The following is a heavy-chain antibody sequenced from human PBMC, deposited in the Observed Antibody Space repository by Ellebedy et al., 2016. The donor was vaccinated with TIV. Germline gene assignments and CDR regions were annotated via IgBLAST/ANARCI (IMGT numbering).Heavy chain of an antibody. CDR2: ISRNSDDR. J-gene: IGHJ5*02. CDR3: TKDDGVYNPSYFDP. D-gene: IGHD5-24*01. Sequence: PGGSLRLSCAASGFTFHDYAMHWVRQAPGKGLEWVSGISRNSDDRGYADAVKGRFTISRDNAKNSLYLQMNNLRPEDTAFYYCTKDDGVYNPSYFDPWGQGTLVTVSS. CDR1: GFTFHDYA. V-gene: IGHV3-9*01.